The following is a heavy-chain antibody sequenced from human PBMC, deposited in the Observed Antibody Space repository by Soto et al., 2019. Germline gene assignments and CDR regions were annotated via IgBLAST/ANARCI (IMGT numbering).Heavy chain of an antibody. CDR1: GSSISSSICY. CDR3: ARRTGSSTYYFDY. D-gene: IGHD6-6*01. CDR2: IDYSGTT. V-gene: IGHV4-39*02. Sequence: SETLSLTCTVSGSSISSSICYWGWIRQPPGRGLEWIGIIDYSGTTYYNPSLKSRLTMSVDTSKDHFSLNLSSVTAADTAVYYCARRTGSSTYYFDYWGQGALVTVSS. J-gene: IGHJ4*02.